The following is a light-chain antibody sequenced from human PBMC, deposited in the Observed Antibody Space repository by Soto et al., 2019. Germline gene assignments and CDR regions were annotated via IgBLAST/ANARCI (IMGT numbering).Light chain of an antibody. Sequence: QPVLTQPPSVSGAPGQRVTISCTGSSSNIGAGYDVHWYQQLPGTAPKLLIYGNSNRPSGVPDRFSGSKSGTSASLAITGLQAEDEADYYCQSYDSSLSALFGGGTKLTFL. CDR3: QSYDSSLSAL. CDR1: SSNIGAGYD. V-gene: IGLV1-40*01. CDR2: GNS. J-gene: IGLJ3*02.